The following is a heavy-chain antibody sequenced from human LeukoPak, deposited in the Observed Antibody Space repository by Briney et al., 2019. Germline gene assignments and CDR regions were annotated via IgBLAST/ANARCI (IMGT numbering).Heavy chain of an antibody. Sequence: GASVKVSCKASGGTFSTYAVSWVRQAPGQGLEWMGWTNPYSGGTSYARKFLGRVTMTRDTSISTAYLELSRLTADDTAVYFCARARSDSSTYYFAYWGPGTLVTVSS. J-gene: IGHJ4*02. CDR1: GGTFSTYA. CDR3: ARARSDSSTYYFAY. D-gene: IGHD6-13*01. V-gene: IGHV1-2*02. CDR2: TNPYSGGT.